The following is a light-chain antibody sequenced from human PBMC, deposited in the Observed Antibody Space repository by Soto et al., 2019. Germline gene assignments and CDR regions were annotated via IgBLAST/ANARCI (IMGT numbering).Light chain of an antibody. V-gene: IGKV3-11*01. CDR1: QSVSIY. Sequence: EIALTQSPATLSLSPGERATLSCRASQSVSIYLAWYQQKPGQAPRLLIYDASNRATGIAARFSGSGSGTDFTLTISSLEAEDSAVYSCQQCSNWPTTFGQGTRLEMK. CDR2: DAS. CDR3: QQCSNWPTT. J-gene: IGKJ5*01.